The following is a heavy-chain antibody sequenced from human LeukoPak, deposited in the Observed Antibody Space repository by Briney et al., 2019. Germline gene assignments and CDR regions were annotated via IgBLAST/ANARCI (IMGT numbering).Heavy chain of an antibody. Sequence: PSETLSLTCTVSGGSISSGGYYWSWLRQHPGKGLEWFGYIYYSGSTYYNPSLKSRVTISVDTSKTQFSLKLSSVTAADTAVYYCARGVTMIVVVIPDAYGYFDLWGRGTLVTVSS. D-gene: IGHD3-22*01. CDR2: IYYSGST. CDR3: ARGVTMIVVVIPDAYGYFDL. J-gene: IGHJ2*01. V-gene: IGHV4-31*03. CDR1: GGSISSGGYY.